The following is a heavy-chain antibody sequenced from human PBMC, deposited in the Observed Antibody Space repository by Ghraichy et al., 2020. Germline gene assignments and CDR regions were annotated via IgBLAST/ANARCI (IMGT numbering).Heavy chain of an antibody. J-gene: IGHJ4*02. CDR1: GFTFDDYA. D-gene: IGHD3-10*01. CDR3: AKDIPVGGFDY. CDR2: ISWNSGSI. V-gene: IGHV3-9*01. Sequence: SLRLSCAASGFTFDDYAMHWVRQAPGKGLEWVSGISWNSGSIGYADSVKGRFTISRDNAKNSLYLQMNSLRAEDTALYYCAKDIPVGGFDYWGQGTLVTVSS.